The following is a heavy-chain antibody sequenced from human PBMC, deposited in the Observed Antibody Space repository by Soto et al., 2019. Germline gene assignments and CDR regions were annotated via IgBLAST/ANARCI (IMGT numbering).Heavy chain of an antibody. CDR2: IDPSDSYT. CDR3: ARPDYYDSSGYYGGGI. D-gene: IGHD3-22*01. J-gene: IGHJ3*02. CDR1: GYSFTSYW. V-gene: IGHV5-10-1*01. Sequence: PGESLKISCKGSGYSFTSYWISWVRQMPGKGLEWIGRIDPSDSYTNYSPSFQGHVTISADKSISTAYLQWSSLKASDTAMYYCARPDYYDSSGYYGGGIWGQGTMVTVSS.